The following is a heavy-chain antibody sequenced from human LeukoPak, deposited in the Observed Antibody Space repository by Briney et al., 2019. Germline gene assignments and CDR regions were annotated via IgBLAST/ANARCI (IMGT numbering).Heavy chain of an antibody. CDR1: GGSISSSSYY. D-gene: IGHD6-19*01. Sequence: SETLSLTCTVSGGSISSSSYYWGWIRQPPGKGLEWIGSIYYSGSTYYNPSLKSRVTISVDTSKNQFSLKLSSVTAADTAVYYCARGLRGPIAVAGSVFFDYWGQGTLVTVSS. CDR2: IYYSGST. J-gene: IGHJ4*02. CDR3: ARGLRGPIAVAGSVFFDY. V-gene: IGHV4-39*07.